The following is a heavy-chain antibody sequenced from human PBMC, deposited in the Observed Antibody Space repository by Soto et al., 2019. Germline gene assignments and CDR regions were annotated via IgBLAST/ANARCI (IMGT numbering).Heavy chain of an antibody. CDR3: ARSYSSYVFGWFDP. J-gene: IGHJ5*02. CDR2: IYYSGST. D-gene: IGHD6-6*01. V-gene: IGHV4-59*01. Sequence: SLKTLSLTCTVSGGSISSYYWSWIRQPPGKGLEWIGYIYYSGSTNYNPSLKSRVTISVDTSKNQFSLKLSSVTAADTAVYYWARSYSSYVFGWFDPWGQGTLVTVSS. CDR1: GGSISSYY.